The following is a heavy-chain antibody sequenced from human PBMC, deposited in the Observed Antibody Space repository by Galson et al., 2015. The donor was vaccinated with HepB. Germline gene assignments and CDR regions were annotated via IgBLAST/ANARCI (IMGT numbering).Heavy chain of an antibody. CDR3: ARGGYSSGWPPLEYVQH. J-gene: IGHJ1*01. D-gene: IGHD6-19*01. CDR2: ISSSGSTI. Sequence: SLRLSCAASGFTFSSYEMNWVRQAPGKGLEWVSYISSSGSTIYYADSVKGRFTISRDNAKNSLYLQMNSLRAEDTAVYYCARGGYSSGWPPLEYVQHWGQGTLVTVSS. V-gene: IGHV3-48*03. CDR1: GFTFSSYE.